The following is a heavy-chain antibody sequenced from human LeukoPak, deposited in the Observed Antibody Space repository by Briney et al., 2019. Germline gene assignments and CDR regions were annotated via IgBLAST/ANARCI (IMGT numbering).Heavy chain of an antibody. CDR1: GYTFTSYA. V-gene: IGHV1-69*05. Sequence: SVKVSCKASGYTFTSYAISWVRQAPGQGLEWMGGIIPIFGTANYAQKFQGRVTITTDESTSTAYMELSSLRSEDTAVYYCAREDSSGWYWDVWGKGTTVTASS. CDR2: IIPIFGTA. J-gene: IGHJ6*04. D-gene: IGHD6-19*01. CDR3: AREDSSGWYWDV.